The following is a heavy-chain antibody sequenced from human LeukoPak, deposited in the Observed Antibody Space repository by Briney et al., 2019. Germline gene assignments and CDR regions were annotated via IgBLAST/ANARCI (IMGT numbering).Heavy chain of an antibody. CDR3: ARAPYYYGSGAFDY. D-gene: IGHD3-10*01. Sequence: SETLSLTCAVYGGSFSGYYWSWIRQPPGKELEWIGEINHSGSTNYNPSLKSRVTISVDTSKNQFSLKLSSVTAADTAVYYCARAPYYYGSGAFDYWGQGTLVTVSS. CDR2: INHSGST. V-gene: IGHV4-34*01. CDR1: GGSFSGYY. J-gene: IGHJ4*02.